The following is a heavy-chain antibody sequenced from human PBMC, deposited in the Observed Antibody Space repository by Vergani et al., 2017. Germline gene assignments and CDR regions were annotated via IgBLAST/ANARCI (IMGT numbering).Heavy chain of an antibody. CDR1: GGPINSHNYY. V-gene: IGHV4-61*02. CDR2: VYTSGMT. Sequence: QVQLQESGPGLVKPSQTLSLTCTVSGGPINSHNYYWSWIRQPAGKGLEWIGRVYTSGMTNYNPSLKSRVTILVDRSKSQLSLKLTSVTAGDTAVYFCARELSYYYGSGSDDYNPYYYEGMDVWGPGTTVTVSS. J-gene: IGHJ6*02. CDR3: ARELSYYYGSGSDDYNPYYYEGMDV. D-gene: IGHD3-10*01.